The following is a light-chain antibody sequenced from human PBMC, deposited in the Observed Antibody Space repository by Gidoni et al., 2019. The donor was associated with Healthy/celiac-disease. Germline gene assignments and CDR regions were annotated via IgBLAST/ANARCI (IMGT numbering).Light chain of an antibody. CDR3: CSYAGSSTYV. Sequence: HSALTQPSPVSGSPGQSITISCTGTSSDVGSYNLVSWYHQHPGKAPKLMIDEGSKRPSGVSNRFAGSKSGNTASRTISGLQAEDEADYYCCSYAGSSTYVFGTGTKVTVL. CDR1: SSDVGSYNL. CDR2: EGS. V-gene: IGLV2-23*01. J-gene: IGLJ1*01.